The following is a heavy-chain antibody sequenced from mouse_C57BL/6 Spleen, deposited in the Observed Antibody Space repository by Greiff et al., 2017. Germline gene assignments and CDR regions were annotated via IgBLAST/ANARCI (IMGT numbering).Heavy chain of an antibody. CDR1: GYSFTGYY. CDR2: INPSTGGT. Sequence: EVQLQQSGPELVKPGASVKISCKASGYSFTGYYMNWVKQSPEKSLEWIGEINPSTGGTTYNQKFKAKATLTVDKSSSTAYMQLKRLTSEDSAVYYCAKGYYGSSGYFDVWGTGTTVTVSS. CDR3: AKGYYGSSGYFDV. J-gene: IGHJ1*03. V-gene: IGHV1-42*01. D-gene: IGHD1-1*01.